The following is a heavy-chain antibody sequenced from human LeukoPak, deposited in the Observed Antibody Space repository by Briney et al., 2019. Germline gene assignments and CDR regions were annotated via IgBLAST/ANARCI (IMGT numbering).Heavy chain of an antibody. D-gene: IGHD6-13*01. CDR2: IKRDGSEK. J-gene: IGHJ4*02. CDR3: ARDSAGNDY. Sequence: PGGSLRLSCAASGFTFSTYWMSWVRQAPGKGLEWVANIKRDGSEKYYVVSVKGRFTISRDNAKNSLYLQMNSLRAEDTAMYYCARDSAGNDYWGQGTLVTVSS. V-gene: IGHV3-7*01. CDR1: GFTFSTYW.